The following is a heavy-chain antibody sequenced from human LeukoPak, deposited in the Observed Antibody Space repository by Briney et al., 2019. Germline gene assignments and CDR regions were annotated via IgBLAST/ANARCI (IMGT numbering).Heavy chain of an antibody. CDR2: IYHSGST. Sequence: PSQTLSLTCAVSGGSISSGGYSWSWIRQPPGKGLEWIGYIYHSGSTYYNPSLKSRVTISVDRSKNQFSLKLSSVTAADTAVYYCARAGSYDDNYFGYWGQGTLVTVSS. V-gene: IGHV4-30-2*01. D-gene: IGHD3-22*01. CDR3: ARAGSYDDNYFGY. CDR1: GGSISSGGYS. J-gene: IGHJ4*02.